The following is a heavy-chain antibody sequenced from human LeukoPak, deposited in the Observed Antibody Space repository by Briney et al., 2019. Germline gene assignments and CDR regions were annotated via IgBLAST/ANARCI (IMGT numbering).Heavy chain of an antibody. CDR2: IYYSGST. V-gene: IGHV4-59*01. CDR3: AAMVGGVMRY. Sequence: SETLSLTCTVSGGSISSYYWSWIRQPPGKGLEWIGYIYYSGSTNYNPSLKSRVTISVDTSKNQFSLELSSVTAADTAVYYCAAMVGGVMRYWGQGTLVTVSS. CDR1: GGSISSYY. J-gene: IGHJ4*02. D-gene: IGHD3-10*01.